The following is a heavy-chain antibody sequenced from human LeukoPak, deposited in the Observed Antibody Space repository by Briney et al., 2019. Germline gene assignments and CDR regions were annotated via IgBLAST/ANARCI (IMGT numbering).Heavy chain of an antibody. Sequence: PGGSLRLSCTASGFTFSSDEMNWVRQAPGKGLEWVAYISTTGTTIYYADSVRGRFTISRDNAKNSLFLQMNSLRDEDTAFYYCARGDGPTITADYFQNWGQGTLVTVS. V-gene: IGHV3-48*03. CDR3: ARGDGPTITADYFQN. CDR1: GFTFSSDE. D-gene: IGHD3-10*01. J-gene: IGHJ1*01. CDR2: ISTTGTTI.